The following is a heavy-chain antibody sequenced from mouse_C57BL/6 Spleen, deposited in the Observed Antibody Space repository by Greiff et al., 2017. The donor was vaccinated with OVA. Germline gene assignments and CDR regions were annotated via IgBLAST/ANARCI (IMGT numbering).Heavy chain of an antibody. Sequence: VQLKQSGPELVKPGDSVKISCKASGYSFTGYFMNWVMQSHGTSLEWIGRINTYNGDTFYNQKFKVKDTLTVDKSSSTAHMELRSLTSEISAVYYCARGDYYGSSYVDYWGQGTTLTVSS. V-gene: IGHV1-20*01. CDR1: GYSFTGYF. J-gene: IGHJ2*01. CDR3: ARGDYYGSSYVDY. CDR2: INTYNGDT. D-gene: IGHD1-1*01.